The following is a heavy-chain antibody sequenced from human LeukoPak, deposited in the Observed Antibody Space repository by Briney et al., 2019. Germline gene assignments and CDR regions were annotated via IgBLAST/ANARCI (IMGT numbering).Heavy chain of an antibody. D-gene: IGHD3-22*01. J-gene: IGHJ3*02. CDR2: IYTSGST. Sequence: SETPSLTCTVSGGSISSYYWSWIRQPPGKGLEWIGYIYTSGSTNYNPSLKSRVTISVDTSKNQFSLKLSSVTAADTAVYYCARLYYYDSSGFDAFDIWGQGTMVTVSS. CDR3: ARLYYYDSSGFDAFDI. V-gene: IGHV4-4*09. CDR1: GGSISSYY.